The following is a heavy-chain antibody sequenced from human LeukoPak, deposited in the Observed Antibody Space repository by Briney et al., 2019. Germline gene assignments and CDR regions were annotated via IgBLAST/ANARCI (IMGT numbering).Heavy chain of an antibody. Sequence: PGGSLRLSCAASGFTFSSYAMSWVRQAPGKGLEWVSAISGSGGSTYYADSAKGRFTISRDNSKNTLYLQMNSVRAEDTAVYYCAKDLVASSGWYRGDYWGQGTLVTVSS. CDR1: GFTFSSYA. J-gene: IGHJ4*02. CDR3: AKDLVASSGWYRGDY. CDR2: ISGSGGST. V-gene: IGHV3-23*01. D-gene: IGHD6-19*01.